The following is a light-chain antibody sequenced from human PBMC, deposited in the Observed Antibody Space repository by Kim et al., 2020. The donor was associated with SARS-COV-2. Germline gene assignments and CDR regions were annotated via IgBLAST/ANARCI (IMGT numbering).Light chain of an antibody. CDR3: QAWDSTTAV. V-gene: IGLV3-1*01. J-gene: IGLJ2*01. CDR2: QDN. Sequence: SYELTQPPSVSVSPGQTASISCSGDELAGKYACWYQQKPGQSPILLIYQDNKRPSGIPERFSGSSSENSATLTIRETQAVDEADYYCQAWDSTTAVFGAGTKLTVL. CDR1: ELAGKY.